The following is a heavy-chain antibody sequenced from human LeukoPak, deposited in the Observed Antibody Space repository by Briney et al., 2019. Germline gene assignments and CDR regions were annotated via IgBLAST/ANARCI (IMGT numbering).Heavy chain of an antibody. D-gene: IGHD1-26*01. Sequence: PGGSLRLSCGASGFTFSSYSMNWVRQAPGKGLEWVSSISSSSSYIYYADSVKGRFTISRDNAKNSLYLQMNSLRAEDTAVYYCARDPSGGATVGYFDYWGQGTLVTVSS. CDR2: ISSSSSYI. J-gene: IGHJ4*02. CDR3: ARDPSGGATVGYFDY. CDR1: GFTFSSYS. V-gene: IGHV3-21*01.